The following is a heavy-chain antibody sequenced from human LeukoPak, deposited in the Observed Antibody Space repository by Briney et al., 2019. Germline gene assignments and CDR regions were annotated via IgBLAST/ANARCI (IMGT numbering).Heavy chain of an antibody. J-gene: IGHJ4*02. CDR3: AREGDYGDYGGLDY. V-gene: IGHV3-7*01. CDR2: IKQDGSEK. Sequence: PGRSLRLSCAASGFTFSSYWMSWVRQAPGKGLEWVANIKQDGSEKYYVDSVKGRFTISRDNAKNSLYLQMNSLRAEDTAVYYCAREGDYGDYGGLDYWGQGTLVTVSS. D-gene: IGHD4-17*01. CDR1: GFTFSSYW.